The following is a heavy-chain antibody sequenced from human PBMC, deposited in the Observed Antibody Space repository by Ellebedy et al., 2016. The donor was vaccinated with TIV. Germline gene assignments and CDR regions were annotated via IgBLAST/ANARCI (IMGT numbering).Heavy chain of an antibody. J-gene: IGHJ4*02. CDR2: IKAKTDGATR. V-gene: IGHV3-15*01. CDR1: GFIFSDAW. CDR3: AAGTGYSDLDY. D-gene: IGHD2-15*01. Sequence: GESLKISCAASGFIFSDAWMNWVRQAPGKGLEWVARIKAKTDGATRDLAAPVKGRFIISRDDSKNTVSLQMDSLKTDDTAVYYCAAGTGYSDLDYWGQGTLVTVSS.